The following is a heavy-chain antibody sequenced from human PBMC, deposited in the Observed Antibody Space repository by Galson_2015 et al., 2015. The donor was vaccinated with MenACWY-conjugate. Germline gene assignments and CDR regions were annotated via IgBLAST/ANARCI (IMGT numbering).Heavy chain of an antibody. CDR1: GYRFTDFG. CDR3: ARELFYGSGDLKY. V-gene: IGHV7-4-1*02. CDR2: INTYTGDP. D-gene: IGHD3-10*01. J-gene: IGHJ4*02. Sequence: GYRFTDFGLNWVRQAPGQGLEWIGRINTYTGDPTFAPDFTGRFVFSLDTSVSTTYLQISGLEAEDTAIYYCARELFYGSGDLKYWGQGTLVTVSS.